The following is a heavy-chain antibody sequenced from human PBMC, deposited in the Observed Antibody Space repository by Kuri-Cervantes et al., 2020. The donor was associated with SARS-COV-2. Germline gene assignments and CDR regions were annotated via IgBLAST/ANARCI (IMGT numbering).Heavy chain of an antibody. Sequence: GGSLRLSCAASGFTFSYYYMSGVRQAPGKGLEWVSVISASGSLTYYADSVKGRFTISRDNSKNTVYLQMNSLRAEDTAVYYCARVGMYSSSWRDRYYYYMDVWGKGTTVTVSS. V-gene: IGHV3-66*02. CDR1: GFTFSYYY. CDR3: ARVGMYSSSWRDRYYYYMDV. CDR2: ISASGSLT. D-gene: IGHD6-13*01. J-gene: IGHJ6*03.